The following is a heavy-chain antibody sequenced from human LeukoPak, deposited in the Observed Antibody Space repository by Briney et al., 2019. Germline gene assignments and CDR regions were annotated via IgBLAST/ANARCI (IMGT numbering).Heavy chain of an antibody. CDR3: AGKIAVAAFDY. CDR2: ISYDGSNK. J-gene: IGHJ4*02. D-gene: IGHD6-19*01. CDR1: GFTFSSYA. Sequence: PGGSLRLSCAASGFTFSSYAMHWVRQASGKGLEWVAVISYDGSNKYYADSVKGRFTISRDNSKNTLYLQMNSLRAEDTAVYYCAGKIAVAAFDYWGQGTLVTVSS. V-gene: IGHV3-30*04.